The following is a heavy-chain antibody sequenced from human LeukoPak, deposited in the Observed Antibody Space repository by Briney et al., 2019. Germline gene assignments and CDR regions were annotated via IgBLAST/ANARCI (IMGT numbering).Heavy chain of an antibody. D-gene: IGHD3-3*01. J-gene: IGHJ1*01. CDR3: ARQGDYDFWSGYYKEKSFQH. V-gene: IGHV4-34*01. CDR2: INHSGST. CDR1: GFSFSDAW. Sequence: GSLRLSCAASGFSFSDAWMSWVRQAPGKGLEWVGEINHSGSTNYNPSLKSRVTISVDTSKNQFSLKLSSVTAADTAVYYCARQGDYDFWSGYYKEKSFQHWGQGTLVTVSS.